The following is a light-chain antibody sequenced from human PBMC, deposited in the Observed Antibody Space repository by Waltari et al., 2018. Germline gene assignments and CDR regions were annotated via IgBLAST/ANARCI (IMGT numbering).Light chain of an antibody. V-gene: IGKV1-9*01. J-gene: IGKJ5*01. CDR1: QCISSY. CDR3: QKLNSYPPTT. CDR2: SAS. Sequence: DIQLTQSPSFLSASVGDRVTITCRASQCISSYLAWYQQKPGRAPKLLIYSASTLQSGVPSRFSGSGSGTEFPLTISSLQPEDFATYYCQKLNSYPPTTFGQGTRLEIK.